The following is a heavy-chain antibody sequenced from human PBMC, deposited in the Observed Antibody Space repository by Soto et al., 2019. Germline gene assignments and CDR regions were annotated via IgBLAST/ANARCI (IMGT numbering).Heavy chain of an antibody. CDR1: GFSLNTRGVG. J-gene: IGHJ4*02. Sequence: QITLKESGPTLVKPTQTLTLTCTFSGFSLNTRGVGVGWIRQPPGRALEWLALLYWGVDKRYSPSLKSRLTITKDPSKNQVVLTMTSMDPVDTATYYCAHVGLTVPYFDYWGQGTLVTVSS. CDR2: LYWGVDK. CDR3: AHVGLTVPYFDY. D-gene: IGHD4-17*01. V-gene: IGHV2-5*02.